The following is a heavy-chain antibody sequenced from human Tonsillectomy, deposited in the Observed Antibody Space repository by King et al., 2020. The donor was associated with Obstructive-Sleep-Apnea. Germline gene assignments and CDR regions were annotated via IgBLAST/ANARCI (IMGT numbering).Heavy chain of an antibody. CDR2: LSGDGDSR. V-gene: IGHV3-23*04. Sequence: VQLVESGGGLVHPGGSLRLSCAGSGFTFRKYAMSWVRQAPGKGLEWVSGLSGDGDSRYYRDSVLGRFTISRDNSRNTLYLQLKNLRAEETAIYYCARDDQEMATTGNGFFNYWGQGSMVTVSS. D-gene: IGHD5-24*01. CDR1: GFTFRKYA. CDR3: ARDDQEMATTGNGFFNY. J-gene: IGHJ4*02.